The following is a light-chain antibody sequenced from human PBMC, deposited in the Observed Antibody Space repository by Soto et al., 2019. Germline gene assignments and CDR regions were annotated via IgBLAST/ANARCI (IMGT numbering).Light chain of an antibody. V-gene: IGKV3-20*01. Sequence: IVLTQSPGTLSLSPGERATLSCRASQSVSSSHLAWYQQKPGQPPRLLIFDTSNRATGNPDRFSGSGSGTDFTLTISSLEPEDFAVYYCQHYGRSPPSWTFGQGTKVEIK. CDR1: QSVSSSH. J-gene: IGKJ1*01. CDR3: QHYGRSPPSWT. CDR2: DTS.